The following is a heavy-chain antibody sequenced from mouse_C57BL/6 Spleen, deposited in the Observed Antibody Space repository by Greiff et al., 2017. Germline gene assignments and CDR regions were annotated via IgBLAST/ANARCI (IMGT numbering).Heavy chain of an antibody. V-gene: IGHV10-1*01. CDR3: ARGDYDLAY. CDR2: IRSKSNNYAT. J-gene: IGHJ3*01. D-gene: IGHD2-4*01. Sequence: EVKLMESGGGLVQPKGSLKLSCAASGFSFNTYAMNWVRQAPGKGVEWVARIRSKSNNYATYYADSVKDRFTISRDDSERRRYLQMNTLKTEDTAMYYCARGDYDLAYWGQGTLVTVSA. CDR1: GFSFNTYA.